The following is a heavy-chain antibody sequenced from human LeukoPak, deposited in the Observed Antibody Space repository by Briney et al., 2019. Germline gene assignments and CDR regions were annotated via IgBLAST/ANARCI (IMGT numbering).Heavy chain of an antibody. CDR2: LYSGGTT. J-gene: IGHJ6*02. CDR1: GFSVSSYY. D-gene: IGHD2-21*02. Sequence: GGSLRLSCAASGFSVSSYYMDWVRQAPGKGLEWVSVLYSGGTTQYADSVKGRFTISRDDSKNTLYLQMNSLKAEDTAVYYCARDLVVTAIPALRPYYYYYGMDVWGQGTTVTVSS. CDR3: ARDLVVTAIPALRPYYYYYGMDV. V-gene: IGHV3-66*02.